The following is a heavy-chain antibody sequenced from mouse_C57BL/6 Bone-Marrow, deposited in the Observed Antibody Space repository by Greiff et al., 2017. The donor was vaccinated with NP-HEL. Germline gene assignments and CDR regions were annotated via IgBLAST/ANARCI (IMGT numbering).Heavy chain of an antibody. J-gene: IGHJ2*01. CDR1: GYAFTNYL. Sequence: QVQLQQSGAELVRPGTSVKVSCKASGYAFTNYLIEWVKQRPGQGLEWIGVINPGSGGTNYNEKFKGKATLTADKSSSTAYMQLSSLTSEDSAVYFCARMGDYVDYWGQGTTLTVSA. V-gene: IGHV1-54*01. CDR2: INPGSGGT. CDR3: ARMGDYVDY.